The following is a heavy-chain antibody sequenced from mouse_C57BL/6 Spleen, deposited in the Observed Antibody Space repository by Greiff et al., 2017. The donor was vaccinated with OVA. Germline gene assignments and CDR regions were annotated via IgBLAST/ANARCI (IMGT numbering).Heavy chain of an antibody. Sequence: QVQLKESGAELVRPGTSVKVSCKASGYAFTNYLIEWVKQRPGQGLEWIGVINPGSGGTNYNEKFKGKATLTADKSSSTAYMQRSSLTSEDSAVYFCARGDYYGSNFDYWGQGTTLTVSS. CDR2: INPGSGGT. D-gene: IGHD1-1*01. CDR1: GYAFTNYL. J-gene: IGHJ2*01. V-gene: IGHV1-54*01. CDR3: ARGDYYGSNFDY.